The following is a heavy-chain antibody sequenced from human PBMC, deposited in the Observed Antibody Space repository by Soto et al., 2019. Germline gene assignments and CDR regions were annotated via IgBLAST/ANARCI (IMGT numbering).Heavy chain of an antibody. CDR2: INHSGST. Sequence: SETLSLTCAVYGGSCSGYYWSWIRQPPGKGLEWIGEINHSGSTNYNPSLKSRVTISVDTSKNQFSLKLSSVTAADTAVYYCARVPDVWGQGTTVTVSS. CDR3: ARVPDV. J-gene: IGHJ6*02. CDR1: GGSCSGYY. V-gene: IGHV4-34*01.